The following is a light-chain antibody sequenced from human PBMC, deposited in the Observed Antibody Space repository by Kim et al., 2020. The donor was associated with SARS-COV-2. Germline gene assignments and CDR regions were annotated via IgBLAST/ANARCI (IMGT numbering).Light chain of an antibody. J-gene: IGLJ1*01. CDR2: QDI. CDR1: KLGDKY. V-gene: IGLV3-1*01. CDR3: QAWDSNTYV. Sequence: SVSPGQTANITCSGDKLGDKYVSCYQQKPGQSPVLVTYQDIKRPSGIPERFSGSNSGTTATLTISGTHAMDEADYYCQAWDSNTYVFGSGTKVTVL.